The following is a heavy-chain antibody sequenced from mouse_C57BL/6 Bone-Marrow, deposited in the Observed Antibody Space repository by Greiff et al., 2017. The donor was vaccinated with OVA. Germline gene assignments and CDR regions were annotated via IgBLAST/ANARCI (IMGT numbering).Heavy chain of an antibody. J-gene: IGHJ4*01. CDR3: ARDYTYAMDD. Sequence: EVKLVESEGGLVQPGSSMKLSCTASGFTFSDYYMAWVRQVPEKGLEWVANINYDGSSTYYLDSLKSRFIISRDNAKNILYLQMSSLKSEDTATYYCARDYTYAMDDWGQGTSVTVSS. CDR2: INYDGSST. V-gene: IGHV5-16*01. D-gene: IGHD2-12*01. CDR1: GFTFSDYY.